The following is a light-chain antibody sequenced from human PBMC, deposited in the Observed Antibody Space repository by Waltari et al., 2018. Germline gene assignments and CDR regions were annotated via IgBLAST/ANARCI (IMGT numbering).Light chain of an antibody. CDR1: QSVSFLSREKNF. Sequence: DIVLTQSPASLSVSLGERATITCTSSQSVSFLSREKNFLAWYQQKSRQTPKLLIYWAGVRESGVPDRFSGSESGTNFTLTISSLQAEDAAVYYCQQYSTSPFTFGPGTTVEI. CDR3: QQYSTSPFT. J-gene: IGKJ3*01. V-gene: IGKV4-1*01. CDR2: WAG.